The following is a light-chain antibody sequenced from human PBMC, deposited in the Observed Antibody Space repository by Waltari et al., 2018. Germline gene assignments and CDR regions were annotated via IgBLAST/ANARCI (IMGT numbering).Light chain of an antibody. V-gene: IGKV3D-15*01. J-gene: IGKJ1*01. CDR1: QSLNSA. Sequence: VITQSPDTLSISPGESATLSCRASQSLNSAFAWYQQKPGQAPRLLIYSTSTRATGTPARFSGSGSGTEFTLTISSLQSEDFAIYYCQQYNYWPWTFGQGTRVEIK. CDR2: STS. CDR3: QQYNYWPWT.